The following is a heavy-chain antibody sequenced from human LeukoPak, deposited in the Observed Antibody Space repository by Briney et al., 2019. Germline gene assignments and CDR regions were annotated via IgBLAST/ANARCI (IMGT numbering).Heavy chain of an antibody. V-gene: IGHV3-21*01. Sequence: GGSLRLSCAASGFTFSSYSMNWVRQAPGKGLEWVSSISSSSSYIYYADSVKGRFTISRDNAKNSLYLQMNSLRAEDTAVYYCARHAPYSYYFGDEGQGTLVTVSS. CDR2: ISSSSSYI. CDR3: ARHAPYSYYFGD. D-gene: IGHD2-15*01. J-gene: IGHJ4*02. CDR1: GFTFSSYS.